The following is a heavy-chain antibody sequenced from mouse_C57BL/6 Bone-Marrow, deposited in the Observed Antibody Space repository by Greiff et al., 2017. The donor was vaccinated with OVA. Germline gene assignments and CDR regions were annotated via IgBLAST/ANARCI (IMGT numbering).Heavy chain of an antibody. CDR1: GFTFSSYG. CDR2: ISSGGSYT. J-gene: IGHJ3*01. D-gene: IGHD1-2*01. CDR3: ARHGYAWFAY. V-gene: IGHV5-6*01. Sequence: DVHLVESGGDLVKPGGSLKLSCAASGFTFSSYGMSWVRQTPDKRLEWVATISSGGSYTYYPDSVKGRFTISRDNAKNTLYLQMSSLKSEDTAMYYCARHGYAWFAYWGKGLWSLSLQ.